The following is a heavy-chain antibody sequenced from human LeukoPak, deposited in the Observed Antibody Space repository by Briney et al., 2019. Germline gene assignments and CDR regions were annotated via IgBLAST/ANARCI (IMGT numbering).Heavy chain of an antibody. CDR2: IYHSGGT. CDR1: GGSISSNNW. J-gene: IGHJ4*02. D-gene: IGHD6-19*01. V-gene: IGHV4-4*02. CDR3: ARDDSSGWYYFDY. Sequence: SETLSLTCAVSGGSISSNNWWSWVRQPPGKGLEWIGEIYHSGGTNYNPSLKSRVTISVDKSTNQFSLKLSSVTAADTAVYYCARDDSSGWYYFDYWGQGTLVTVSS.